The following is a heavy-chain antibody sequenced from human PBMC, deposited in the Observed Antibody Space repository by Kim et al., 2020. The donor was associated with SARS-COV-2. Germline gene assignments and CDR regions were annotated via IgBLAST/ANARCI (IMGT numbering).Heavy chain of an antibody. V-gene: IGHV5-51*01. CDR1: AENFNSFW. CDR2: IYPFDSDT. D-gene: IGHD3-3*01. J-gene: IGHJ4*02. Sequence: GESLKISCKGSAENFNSFWIGWVRQMPGKGLEWMGLIYPFDSDTKYSPSFEGQVTISADESTSSAYLHWSSLKASDTAIYYCARRGDDFGSGYFDFWGQGPHVTVAS. CDR3: ARRGDDFGSGYFDF.